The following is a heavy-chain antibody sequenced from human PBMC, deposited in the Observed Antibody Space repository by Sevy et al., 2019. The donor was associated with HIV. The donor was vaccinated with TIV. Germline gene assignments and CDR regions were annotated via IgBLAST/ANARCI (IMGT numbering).Heavy chain of an antibody. Sequence: ASLKVSCKASGYTFTNYHITWVRQAPGQGLEWMGWITPNNGNTNYARRLQGRVTMTTDTSTATAYMKLRNLRSDDTAVYFCASAPSGSQGPGQYFHHWGQGTLVTVSS. CDR2: ITPNNGNT. V-gene: IGHV1-18*01. J-gene: IGHJ1*01. CDR1: GYTFTNYH. CDR3: ASAPSGSQGPGQYFHH. D-gene: IGHD1-26*01.